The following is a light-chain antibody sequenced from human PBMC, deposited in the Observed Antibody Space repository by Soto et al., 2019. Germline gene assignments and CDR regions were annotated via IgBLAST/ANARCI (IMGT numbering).Light chain of an antibody. Sequence: QSVLTQPPSASGSPGQSVTISCTGTSNDVGDYNYVSWYQQHPGKAPKLMIYEVSKRPSGVPGRFSGSTSGNTASLTVSGLQAEDEADYYCSSYAGSSTLYGFGTGTKVTVL. J-gene: IGLJ1*01. V-gene: IGLV2-8*01. CDR1: SNDVGDYNY. CDR2: EVS. CDR3: SSYAGSSTLYG.